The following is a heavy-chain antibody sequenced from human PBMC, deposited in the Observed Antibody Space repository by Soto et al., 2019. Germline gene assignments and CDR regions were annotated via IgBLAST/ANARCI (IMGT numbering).Heavy chain of an antibody. Sequence: GGSLRLSCAASGFTFSSYSMNWVRQAPGKGLEWVSSISSSSSYIYYADSVKGRLTISRDNAKNSLYLQMNSLRAEDTAVYYCARNPLGYDAFDIWGQGTMVTGSS. CDR3: ARNPLGYDAFDI. D-gene: IGHD2-15*01. V-gene: IGHV3-21*01. J-gene: IGHJ3*02. CDR2: ISSSSSYI. CDR1: GFTFSSYS.